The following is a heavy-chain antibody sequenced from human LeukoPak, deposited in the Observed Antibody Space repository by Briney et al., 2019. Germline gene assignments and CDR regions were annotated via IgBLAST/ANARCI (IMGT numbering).Heavy chain of an antibody. CDR3: SRDGSSWPTEGWFDP. D-gene: IGHD6-13*01. Sequence: SVKVSCKASGGTFSSYAISWVRQAPGQGLEWMGGIIPIFGTANYAQKFQGRVTITADKSTSTAYMELSSLRSEDTAVYYCSRDGSSWPTEGWFDPWGQGTLVTVSS. J-gene: IGHJ5*02. CDR2: IIPIFGTA. V-gene: IGHV1-69*06. CDR1: GGTFSSYA.